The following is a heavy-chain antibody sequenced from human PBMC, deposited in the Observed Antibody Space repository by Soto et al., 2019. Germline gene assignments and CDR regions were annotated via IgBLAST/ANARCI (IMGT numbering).Heavy chain of an antibody. CDR1: GGTFSSYG. CDR3: ASSNLVGANVTVGYFDY. V-gene: IGHV1-69*06. J-gene: IGHJ4*02. CDR2: IIPIFGTA. Sequence: RDSVKVSCKDSGGTFSSYGISWVRQAPGQGLEWMGGIIPIFGTANYAQKFQGRVTITADKSTSTAYMELSSLRSEDTAVYYCASSNLVGANVTVGYFDYCGQGDLVPVSS. D-gene: IGHD1-26*01.